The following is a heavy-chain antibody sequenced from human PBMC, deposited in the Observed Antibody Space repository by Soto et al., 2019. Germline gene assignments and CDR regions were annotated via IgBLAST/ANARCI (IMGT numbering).Heavy chain of an antibody. J-gene: IGHJ4*02. Sequence: PGGSLRLSCAASGFTFSSYSMNWVRQDPGKGLEWVSSISSSGTYIYYADSVKGRFTISRDNAKNSLYLQMNSLRAEDTAVYYCARASYYYDGSGYHGYWGQGTLVTVSS. V-gene: IGHV3-21*01. CDR3: ARASYYYDGSGYHGY. D-gene: IGHD3-22*01. CDR1: GFTFSSYS. CDR2: ISSSGTYI.